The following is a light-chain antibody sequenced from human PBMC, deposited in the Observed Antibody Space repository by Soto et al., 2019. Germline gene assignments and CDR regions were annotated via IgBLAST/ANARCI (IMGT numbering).Light chain of an antibody. V-gene: IGKV1-33*01. CDR1: QDISNN. CDR3: QQYDNLPGYT. J-gene: IGKJ2*01. CDR2: DAS. Sequence: DIQMTQSPSSLSASVGDRVTITCRASQDISNNLNWYQQKPGKAPKLLIYDASNLEKGVPSRFRGGGSGTDFTFTISSLQPEDIATYYCQQYDNLPGYTFGQGTKVDIK.